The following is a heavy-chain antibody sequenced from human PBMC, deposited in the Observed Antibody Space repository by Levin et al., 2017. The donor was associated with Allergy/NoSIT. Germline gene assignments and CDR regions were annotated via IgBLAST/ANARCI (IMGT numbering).Heavy chain of an antibody. CDR3: ATSGEWLQEDYYYGMDV. J-gene: IGHJ6*02. Sequence: PGGSLRLSCEVSGFTFSSYVMSWVRQTPGKGLEWVSAISGSGGSTYYADSVKGRFTISRDNSKNTLYLQMNSLRAEDTAVYYCATSGEWLQEDYYYGMDVWGQGTTVTVSS. V-gene: IGHV3-23*01. CDR1: GFTFSSYV. D-gene: IGHD5-24*01. CDR2: ISGSGGST.